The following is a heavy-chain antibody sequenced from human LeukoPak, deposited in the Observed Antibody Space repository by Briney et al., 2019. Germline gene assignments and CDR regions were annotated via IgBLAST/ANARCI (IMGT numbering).Heavy chain of an antibody. V-gene: IGHV1-2*02. CDR2: INPNSGGT. D-gene: IGHD6-19*01. CDR1: GYTFTGYY. Sequence: GASVKVSCKASGYTFTGYYMHWVRQAPGQGLEWMGWINPNSGGTNYAQKFQGRVTMTRDTSISTAYMELSRLRSDDTAVYYCARGNTNSGRYTWFDPWGQGTLVTVSS. CDR3: ARGNTNSGRYTWFDP. J-gene: IGHJ5*02.